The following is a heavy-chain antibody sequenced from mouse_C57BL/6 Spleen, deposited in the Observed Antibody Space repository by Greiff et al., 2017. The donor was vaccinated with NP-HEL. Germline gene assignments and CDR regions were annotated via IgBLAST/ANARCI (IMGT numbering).Heavy chain of an antibody. D-gene: IGHD2-13*01. CDR2: IDPSDSYT. J-gene: IGHJ3*01. CDR1: GYTFTSYW. Sequence: QVQLQQPGAELVMPGASVKLSCKASGYTFTSYWMHWVKQRPGQGLEWIGEIDPSDSYTNYNQKFKGKATLTVDKSSSTAYMQLSSLTSEDSAVXYCTRGGDSWFAYWGQGTLVTVSA. V-gene: IGHV1-69*01. CDR3: TRGGDSWFAY.